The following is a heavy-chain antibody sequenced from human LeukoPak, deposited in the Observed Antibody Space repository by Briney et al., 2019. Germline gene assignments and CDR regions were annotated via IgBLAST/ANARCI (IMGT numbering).Heavy chain of an antibody. CDR3: ARGYSSGWYPSYYYYGMDV. V-gene: IGHV4-34*01. D-gene: IGHD6-13*01. CDR1: GVSFSGYY. J-gene: IGHJ6*02. Sequence: NASETLSLTCAVYGVSFSGYYWSWIRQPPGKGLEWIGEINHSGSTNYNPSLKSRVTISVDTSKNQFSLKLSAVTAADTAVYYCARGYSSGWYPSYYYYGMDVWGQGTTVTVSS. CDR2: INHSGST.